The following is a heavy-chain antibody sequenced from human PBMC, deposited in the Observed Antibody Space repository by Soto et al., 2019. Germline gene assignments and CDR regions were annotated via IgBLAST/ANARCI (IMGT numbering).Heavy chain of an antibody. J-gene: IGHJ4*02. CDR3: AKDRGWGTIAVRDIDY. D-gene: IGHD6-6*01. Sequence: QVQLQESGPGLVTPSGTLSLTCSVSGDSVSSNSYYWTWIRQPPGKTLEWVGFILSSGGTSTNPSLTGRLSMSVDTSKNQFSMRLTSVTAADTGVYFCAKDRGWGTIAVRDIDYWGQGTLVTVSS. CDR1: GDSVSSNSYY. CDR2: ILSSGGT. V-gene: IGHV4-61*01.